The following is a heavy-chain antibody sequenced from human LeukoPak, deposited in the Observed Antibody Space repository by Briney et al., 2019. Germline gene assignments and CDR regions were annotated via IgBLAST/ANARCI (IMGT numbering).Heavy chain of an antibody. CDR3: AKDLRWFGELGGNWFDP. V-gene: IGHV3-30*02. J-gene: IGHJ5*02. Sequence: GGSLRLSCAASGFTFSSYGMHWVRQAPGKGLEWVTFIRYDGSNKYYADSVKGRFTISRDNSKNTLYLQMNSLRAEDTAVYYCAKDLRWFGELGGNWFDPWGQGTLVTVSS. CDR1: GFTFSSYG. D-gene: IGHD3-10*01. CDR2: IRYDGSNK.